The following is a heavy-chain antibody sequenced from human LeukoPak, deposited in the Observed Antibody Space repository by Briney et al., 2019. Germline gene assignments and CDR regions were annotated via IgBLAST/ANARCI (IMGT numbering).Heavy chain of an antibody. CDR2: INSNSGGT. CDR3: ARDLSSTPNWEFDY. J-gene: IGHJ4*02. CDR1: GYSFVGYF. V-gene: IGHV1-2*06. D-gene: IGHD1-26*01. Sequence: GASVKVSCKTSGYSFVGYFIHWVRQAPGQGLQWMGRINSNSGGTEYEPSFQGRVTMTRDTSISTAYVEVSTLMSDDTAVYYCARDLSSTPNWEFDYWGQGTQGTVSS.